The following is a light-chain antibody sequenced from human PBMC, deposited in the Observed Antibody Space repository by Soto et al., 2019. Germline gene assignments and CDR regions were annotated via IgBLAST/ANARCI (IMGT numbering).Light chain of an antibody. CDR2: AAS. CDR1: QGIRSY. Sequence: DIQLTQSPSFLSASVGDRVTITCRASQGIRSYLAWYQQKPGKVPKLLIYAASTLQSGVPSRFSGSGSGTELTLTISSLQPEDFATYYCQQLSSFPLTFGGGTKVEIK. CDR3: QQLSSFPLT. V-gene: IGKV1-9*01. J-gene: IGKJ4*01.